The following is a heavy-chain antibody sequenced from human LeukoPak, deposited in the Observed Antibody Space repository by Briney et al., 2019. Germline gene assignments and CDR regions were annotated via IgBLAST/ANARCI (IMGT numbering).Heavy chain of an antibody. J-gene: IGHJ4*02. Sequence: ASVKVSCKTSGYTFSDSYIHWVRQAPGQGLEWMGWINPNSGVTDYAQNFQGRVTMTRDTSISTAYVELSRLRSDDTAVYYCARGTGEGYTYGRYYFDYWGQGTLVTVSS. D-gene: IGHD5-18*01. CDR2: INPNSGVT. CDR1: GYTFSDSY. V-gene: IGHV1-2*02. CDR3: ARGTGEGYTYGRYYFDY.